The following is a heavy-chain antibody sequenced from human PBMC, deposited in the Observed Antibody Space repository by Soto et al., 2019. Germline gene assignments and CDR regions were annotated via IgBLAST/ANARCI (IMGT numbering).Heavy chain of an antibody. CDR3: ARYNAASGTYYFDY. Sequence: PSETLSLTCTVSGGSISNENYYWNWIRQPPGKGLEWIGYIYYSGNTYYNPSLQSRLTISVDTSKNQFSLKLSSVTAADTAVYYCARYNAASGTYYFDYWGQGTLVTVSS. J-gene: IGHJ4*02. CDR2: IYYSGNT. D-gene: IGHD6-13*01. CDR1: GGSISNENYY. V-gene: IGHV4-30-4*01.